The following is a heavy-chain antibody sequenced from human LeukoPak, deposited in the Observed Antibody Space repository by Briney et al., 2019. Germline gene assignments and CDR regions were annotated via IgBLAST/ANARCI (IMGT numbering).Heavy chain of an antibody. J-gene: IGHJ4*02. V-gene: IGHV1-2*02. CDR3: ARTSDLWGETDY. CDR2: INPNSGGT. CDR1: GYTFTGYY. D-gene: IGHD3-16*01. Sequence: GASVKVSCKASGYTFTGYYMHWVRQAPGQGLEWMGWINPNSGGTNYAQKFQGRVTMTRDTSISTAYMELSRLRSDDTAVCYCARTSDLWGETDYWGQGTLVTVSS.